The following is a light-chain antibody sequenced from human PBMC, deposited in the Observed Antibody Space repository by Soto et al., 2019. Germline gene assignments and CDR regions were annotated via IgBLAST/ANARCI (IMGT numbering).Light chain of an antibody. CDR2: AAS. V-gene: IGKV1-27*01. J-gene: IGKJ4*01. CDR1: QAINNY. Sequence: DIPMTQSPSSLSASVGDRVTITCRASQAINNYLAWSQQKPWKVPTLLISAASTLQPGVPSRFSGSGSGTDFTLTISSLQPEDVASYDCQKFNAGPTFGGGTKVVI. CDR3: QKFNAGPT.